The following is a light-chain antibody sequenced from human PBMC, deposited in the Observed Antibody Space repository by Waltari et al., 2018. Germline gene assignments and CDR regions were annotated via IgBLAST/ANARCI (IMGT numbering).Light chain of an antibody. Sequence: QSALTQPPSASGSPGQSVTISCSGTRSHVGAYKYSSWYQYYPAKAPKLILYEVNKRPSGVPDRFYGSRSGSTAFLTVSGLQADDEAVYFCFSYAGSNTYVFGSGTTVTVL. J-gene: IGLJ1*01. CDR1: RSHVGAYKY. V-gene: IGLV2-8*01. CDR2: EVN. CDR3: FSYAGSNTYV.